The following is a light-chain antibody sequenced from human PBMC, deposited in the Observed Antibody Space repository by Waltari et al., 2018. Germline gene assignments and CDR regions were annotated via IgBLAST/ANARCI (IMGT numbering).Light chain of an antibody. V-gene: IGKV1-17*01. CDR3: LQHNSYPWT. CDR1: QGISSN. Sequence: DIQMTQSPSSLSASVGDTVTITCQASQGISSNLNWFQQKPGKAPKLLIYGATTLQSGVPSRFSGSGSGTEFTLTISSLQPEDFAAYYCLQHNSYPWTFGQGTKVEIK. CDR2: GAT. J-gene: IGKJ1*01.